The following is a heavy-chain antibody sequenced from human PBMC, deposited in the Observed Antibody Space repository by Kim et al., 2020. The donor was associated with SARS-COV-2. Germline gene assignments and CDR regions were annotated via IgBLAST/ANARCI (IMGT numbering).Heavy chain of an antibody. J-gene: IGHJ4*02. V-gene: IGHV3-30*04. CDR2: ISYDGSNK. D-gene: IGHD3-10*01. CDR3: ARDLRVRGYFDY. Sequence: GGSLRLSCAASGFTFSSYAMHWVRQAPGKGLEWVAVISYDGSNKYYADSVKGRFTISRDNSKNTLYLQMNSLRAEDTAVYYCARDLRVRGYFDYWGQGTLVTVSS. CDR1: GFTFSSYA.